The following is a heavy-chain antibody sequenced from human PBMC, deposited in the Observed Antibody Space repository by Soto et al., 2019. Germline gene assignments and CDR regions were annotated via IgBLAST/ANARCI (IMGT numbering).Heavy chain of an antibody. CDR1: GYTFTGYY. J-gene: IGHJ6*02. CDR2: INPNSGGT. CDR3: AREEQKLTFYYSYGMDV. Sequence: ASVKVSCKASGYTFTGYYMHWVRQAPGQGLEWMGWINPNSGGTNYAQKFQGRVTMTRDTSISTAYMELSRLRSDDTAVYYCAREEQKLTFYYSYGMDVWGQGTTVTVSS. V-gene: IGHV1-2*02. D-gene: IGHD6-13*01.